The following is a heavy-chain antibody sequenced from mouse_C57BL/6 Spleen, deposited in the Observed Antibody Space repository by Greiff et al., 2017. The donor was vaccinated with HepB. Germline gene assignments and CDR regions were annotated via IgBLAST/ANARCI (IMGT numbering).Heavy chain of an antibody. Sequence: QVQLKESGAELARPGASVKLSCKASGYTFTSYGISWVKQRTGQGLEWIGEIYPRSGNTYYNEKFKGKATLTADKSSSTAYMELRSLTSEDSAVYFCAKESYSPGAYWGQGTLVTVSA. CDR2: IYPRSGNT. D-gene: IGHD2-12*01. CDR3: AKESYSPGAY. CDR1: GYTFTSYG. V-gene: IGHV1-81*01. J-gene: IGHJ3*01.